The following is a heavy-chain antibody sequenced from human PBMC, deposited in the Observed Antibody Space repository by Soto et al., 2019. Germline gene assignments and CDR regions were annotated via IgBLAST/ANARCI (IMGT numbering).Heavy chain of an antibody. CDR1: GYTLTELA. Sequence: XSVKVSCEVSGYTLTELAMNWVRQAPGKGLEWMGGFDPEDGETIYAQKFQGRVTMTEDTSTDTAYMELSSLRSEDTAVYYCATDFIYYYDSSGLAVDYWGQGTLVTVSS. D-gene: IGHD3-22*01. CDR3: ATDFIYYYDSSGLAVDY. J-gene: IGHJ4*02. CDR2: FDPEDGET. V-gene: IGHV1-24*01.